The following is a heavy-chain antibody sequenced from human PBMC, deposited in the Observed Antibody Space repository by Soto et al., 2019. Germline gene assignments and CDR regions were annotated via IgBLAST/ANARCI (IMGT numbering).Heavy chain of an antibody. CDR3: ARNMVRGAPNWFDP. D-gene: IGHD3-10*01. J-gene: IGHJ5*02. CDR1: GGSISSGGYS. V-gene: IGHV4-30-2*01. CDR2: IYHSGST. Sequence: SETLSLTCAVSGGSISSGGYSWSWIRQPPGKGLEWIGYIYHSGSTYYNPSLKSRVTISVDRSKNQFSLKLSSVTAADTAVYYCARNMVRGAPNWFDPWGQGTLVTVSS.